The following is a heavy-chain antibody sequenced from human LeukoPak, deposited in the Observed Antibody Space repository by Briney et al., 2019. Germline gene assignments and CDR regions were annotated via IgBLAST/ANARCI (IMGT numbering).Heavy chain of an antibody. D-gene: IGHD4-23*01. CDR1: GFTFSSYA. V-gene: IGHV3-23*01. CDR3: AKGGDHPGGNSDYYYYYMDV. Sequence: GSLRLSCAASGFTFSSYAMSWVRQAPGKGLEWVSAISGSGGSTYYADSVKGRFTISRDNSKNTLYLQMNSLRAEDTAVYYCAKGGDHPGGNSDYYYYYMDVWGKGTTVTVSS. J-gene: IGHJ6*03. CDR2: ISGSGGST.